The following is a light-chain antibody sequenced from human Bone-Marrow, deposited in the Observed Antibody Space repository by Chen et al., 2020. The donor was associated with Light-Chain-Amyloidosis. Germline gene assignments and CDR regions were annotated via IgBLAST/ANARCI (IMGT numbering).Light chain of an antibody. CDR1: SGSIATNY. CDR2: EDD. V-gene: IGLV6-57*01. CDR3: QYYKGSSQGV. Sequence: NCLLTQPHSVGESPGETVIHCCTRISGSIATNYVQWYQQRPGSSPTTVIHEDDQRPSGVPDRFSGSSDGSSNSASLTISGLKTEDEDDYYCQYYKGSSQGVFGGGTKLTVL. J-gene: IGLJ3*02.